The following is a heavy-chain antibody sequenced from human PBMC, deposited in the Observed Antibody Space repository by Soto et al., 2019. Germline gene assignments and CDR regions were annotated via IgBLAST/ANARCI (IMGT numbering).Heavy chain of an antibody. D-gene: IGHD1-1*01. J-gene: IGHJ1*01. V-gene: IGHV1-18*01. Sequence: QIQLVQSGAEVKKPGASVKVSCQASGYNFFDYGVSWVRQAPGQGLEWMGWVSPKSGNTDYARKVQSRVTMTTDTSKRTAYMELRGLGSDDTAVYYCARGRTVSSIGPLLVWGQGTLVSVSS. CDR3: ARGRTVSSIGPLLV. CDR1: GYNFFDYG. CDR2: VSPKSGNT.